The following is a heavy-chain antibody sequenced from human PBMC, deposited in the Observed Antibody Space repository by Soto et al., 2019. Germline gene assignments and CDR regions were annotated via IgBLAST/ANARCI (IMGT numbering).Heavy chain of an antibody. CDR1: GFTFSSYG. V-gene: IGHV3-33*01. D-gene: IGHD3-22*01. CDR2: IWYDGSNK. J-gene: IGHJ6*02. CDR3: ARDRNPYYDSSGDLDV. Sequence: QVQLVESGGGVVQPGRSLRLSCAASGFTFSSYGMHWVRQAPGKGLEWVAVIWYDGSNKYYADSVKGRFTISRDNSKNTLYLQMNSLRAEDTAVYYCARDRNPYYDSSGDLDVWGQGTTVTVSS.